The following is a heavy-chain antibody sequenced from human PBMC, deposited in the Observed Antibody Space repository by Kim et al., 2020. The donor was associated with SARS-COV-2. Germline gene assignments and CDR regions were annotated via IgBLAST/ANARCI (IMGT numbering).Heavy chain of an antibody. J-gene: IGHJ4*02. Sequence: SETLSLTCTVSGGSISSYYWSWIRQPPGKGLEWIGCIYYSGSTNYNPSLKSRVTISVDTSKNQFSLKLSSVTAADTAVYYCARDRCSSTSCHIDYWGQGTLVTVSS. CDR1: GGSISSYY. CDR3: ARDRCSSTSCHIDY. CDR2: IYYSGST. D-gene: IGHD2-2*02. V-gene: IGHV4-59*13.